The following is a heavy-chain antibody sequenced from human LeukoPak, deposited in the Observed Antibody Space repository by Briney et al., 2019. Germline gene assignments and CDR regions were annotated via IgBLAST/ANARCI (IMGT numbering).Heavy chain of an antibody. CDR3: ARLLGWSGPINWFDP. V-gene: IGHV4-59*08. CDR2: VYYSGIT. CDR1: GGSISSDY. Sequence: SETLSLTCTVSGGSISSDYWSWIRRPPGKGLEWIGYVYYSGITNYNPSLKSRVTISVGTSKNHFSLKLTSVTAADTAVYYCARLLGWSGPINWFDPWGRGTLVTVSS. D-gene: IGHD3-3*01. J-gene: IGHJ5*02.